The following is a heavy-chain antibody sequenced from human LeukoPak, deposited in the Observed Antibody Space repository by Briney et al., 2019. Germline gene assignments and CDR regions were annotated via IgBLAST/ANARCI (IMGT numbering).Heavy chain of an antibody. D-gene: IGHD3-9*01. CDR3: ARDFDDILTGSTYGMDV. Sequence: GGSLRLSCAASGFTFSSYWMSWVRQAPGKGLEWVSSISSSSSYIYYADSVKGRFTISRDNAKNSLYLQMNSLRAEDTAVYYCARDFDDILTGSTYGMDVWGQGTTVTVSS. CDR2: ISSSSSYI. V-gene: IGHV3-21*01. J-gene: IGHJ6*02. CDR1: GFTFSSYW.